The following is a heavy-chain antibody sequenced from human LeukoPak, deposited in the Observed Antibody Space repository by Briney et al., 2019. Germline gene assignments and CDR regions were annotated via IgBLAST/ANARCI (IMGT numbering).Heavy chain of an antibody. V-gene: IGHV3-30*18. CDR1: GFTLCSYG. CDR2: ISYDGSNK. Sequence: GGSLRLSCAASGFTLCSYGMRGVRQAPGKGLGWVAGISYDGSNKYSAHSVKGRFTISRDSSKNTLYLQMNSLRAEDTAVYYCANGRNYDFWSGYSYAFDIWGEATMVSVSS. J-gene: IGHJ3*02. D-gene: IGHD3-3*01. CDR3: ANGRNYDFWSGYSYAFDI.